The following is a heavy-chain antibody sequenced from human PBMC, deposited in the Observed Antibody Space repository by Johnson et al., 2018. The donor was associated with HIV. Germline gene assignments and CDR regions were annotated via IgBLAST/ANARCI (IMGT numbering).Heavy chain of an antibody. CDR2: ISSSGSTI. D-gene: IGHD4-17*01. V-gene: IGHV3-11*04. J-gene: IGHJ3*01. Sequence: QVQLVESGGGLVKPGGSLRLSCAASGFTFSDYYMSWIRQAPGKGLEWVSYISSSGSTIYYADSVKGRFTISRDNSKNTVYLQMNSLRAEDTAVYYCAKDQYRKLTTGAGSWGQGTMVTVSS. CDR1: GFTFSDYY. CDR3: AKDQYRKLTTGAGS.